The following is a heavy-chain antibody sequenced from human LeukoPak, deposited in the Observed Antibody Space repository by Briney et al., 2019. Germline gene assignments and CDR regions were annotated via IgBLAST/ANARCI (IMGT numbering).Heavy chain of an antibody. CDR1: GGSISSSSYY. J-gene: IGHJ5*02. D-gene: IGHD6-13*01. CDR3: AGAPIGSSWKGSCWFDP. CDR2: IYYSGST. Sequence: PSETLSLTCTVSGGSISSSSYYWGWIRQPPGKGLEWIGSIYYSGSTYYNPSLKSRVTISVDTSKNQFSLKLSSVTAADTAVYYCAGAPIGSSWKGSCWFDPWGQGTLVTVSS. V-gene: IGHV4-39*07.